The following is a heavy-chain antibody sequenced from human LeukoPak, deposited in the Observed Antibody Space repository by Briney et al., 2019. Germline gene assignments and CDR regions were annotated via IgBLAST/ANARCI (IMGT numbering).Heavy chain of an antibody. J-gene: IGHJ4*02. D-gene: IGHD2-15*01. CDR2: IYYSGST. CDR1: GGSISSSSYY. V-gene: IGHV4-39*01. CDR3: GRLELGGCSFDY. Sequence: SETLSLTCTVSGGSISSSSYYWGWIRQPPGKGLEWIGSIYYSGSTYYNPSLKSRVTISVDTSKNQFSLKLSSVPAADTAVYYCGRLELGGCSFDYWGQGTLVSVSS.